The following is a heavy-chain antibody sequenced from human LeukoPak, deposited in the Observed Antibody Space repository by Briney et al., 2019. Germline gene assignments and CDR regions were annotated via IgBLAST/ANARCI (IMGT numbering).Heavy chain of an antibody. D-gene: IGHD6-19*01. J-gene: IGHJ4*02. Sequence: GGSLRLSCAASGFTFNKAWMSWVRQAPGKGLEWVANIKEDGSVMYYVDSLKGRFTISRDSAQNSLYLQMNSLRVEDTAVYFCARDLWGSYSTGSYLDYWGQGALVTVSS. V-gene: IGHV3-7*01. CDR1: GFTFNKAW. CDR3: ARDLWGSYSTGSYLDY. CDR2: IKEDGSVM.